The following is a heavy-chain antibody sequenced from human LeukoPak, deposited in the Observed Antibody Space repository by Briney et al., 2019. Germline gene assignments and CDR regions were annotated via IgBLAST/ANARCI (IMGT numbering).Heavy chain of an antibody. J-gene: IGHJ4*02. CDR3: ARHLLRYFDWSIFDY. CDR2: IYHSGST. CDR1: GGSISSYY. Sequence: PSETLSLTCTVSGGSISSYYWSWIRQPPGKGLEWIGYIYHSGSTNYNPSLKSRVTISVDTSKNQFSLKLSSVTAADTAVYYCARHLLRYFDWSIFDYWGQGTLVTVSS. D-gene: IGHD3-9*01. V-gene: IGHV4-59*08.